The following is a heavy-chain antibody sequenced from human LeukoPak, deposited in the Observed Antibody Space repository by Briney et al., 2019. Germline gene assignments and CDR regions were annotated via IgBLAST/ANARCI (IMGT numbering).Heavy chain of an antibody. Sequence: SETLSLTCTVSGGSISSDYWSWIRQPPGKGPEYIGYIYYSGSTNYNPSLKSRVTISVDTSKNQFSLKLSSVTAADTAVYYCARGHLTGTYKIDYWGQGTLVTVSS. V-gene: IGHV4-59*01. CDR2: IYYSGST. J-gene: IGHJ4*02. CDR3: ARGHLTGTYKIDY. D-gene: IGHD1-20*01. CDR1: GGSISSDY.